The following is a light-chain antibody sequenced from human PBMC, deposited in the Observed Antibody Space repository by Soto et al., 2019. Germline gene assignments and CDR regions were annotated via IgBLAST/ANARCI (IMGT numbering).Light chain of an antibody. Sequence: ENVLTQSPGTLSLSPGERATLSCRASQSISNNYLAWYQRKPGQAPRLLIYGASSRATGLRDRLSGSGSGTDFTLTISRLEPEDFAVYYCQQYSGSYTFGQGTKLEIK. CDR2: GAS. CDR1: QSISNNY. CDR3: QQYSGSYT. J-gene: IGKJ2*01. V-gene: IGKV3-20*01.